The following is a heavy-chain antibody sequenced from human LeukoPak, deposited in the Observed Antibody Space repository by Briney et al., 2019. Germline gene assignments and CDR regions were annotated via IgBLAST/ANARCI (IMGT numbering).Heavy chain of an antibody. CDR3: ASLSGYDPNDY. CDR1: GGSFSGYY. Sequence: SETLSLTCAVYGGSFSGYYWNWIRQPPGKGLEWIGEINHSGSTNYKSSLKSRVTISVDTSKYQFSLKLSSVTAADTAVYYCASLSGYDPNDYWGQGTLVTVSS. V-gene: IGHV4-34*01. D-gene: IGHD5-12*01. CDR2: INHSGST. J-gene: IGHJ4*02.